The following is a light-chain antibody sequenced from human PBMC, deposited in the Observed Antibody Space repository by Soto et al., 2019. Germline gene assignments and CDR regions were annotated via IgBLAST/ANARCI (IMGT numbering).Light chain of an antibody. Sequence: SYELTQPPSVSVSPGQTASITCSGDKLGDKYACWYQQKPGQSPVLGIYQDDKRPSGIPERFSGSNSGNTATLTISGTQALDEADYYCQAWDSSTRVVFGGGTKLTVL. CDR2: QDD. CDR1: KLGDKY. J-gene: IGLJ2*01. CDR3: QAWDSSTRVV. V-gene: IGLV3-1*01.